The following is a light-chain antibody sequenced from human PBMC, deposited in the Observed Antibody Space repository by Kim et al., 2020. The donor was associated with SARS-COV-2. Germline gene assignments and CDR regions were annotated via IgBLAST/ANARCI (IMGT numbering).Light chain of an antibody. J-gene: IGKJ2*01. CDR3: QQFNSYPV. CDR2: DAS. V-gene: IGKV1-13*02. Sequence: RLASVGDRVTITCRASQGCGSALAWYQQKPGKAPKLLIYDASSLESGVPSRFSCSGSGTDFTLTISSLQPEDFATYYCQQFNSYPVFGQGTKLEI. CDR1: QGCGSA.